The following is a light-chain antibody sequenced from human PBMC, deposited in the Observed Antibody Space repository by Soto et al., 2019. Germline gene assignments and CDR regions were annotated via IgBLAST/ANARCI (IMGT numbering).Light chain of an antibody. Sequence: QSALTQPASVSGSPGQSITISCTGTSSDVGASKYVSWYQHHPGKAPKLMIYEVSNRPSGVSNRFSGSKSGNTASLTISGLQAEDEADYYCSSYTRTIAVLFGGGTKLTVL. CDR3: SSYTRTIAVL. V-gene: IGLV2-14*01. J-gene: IGLJ2*01. CDR1: SSDVGASKY. CDR2: EVS.